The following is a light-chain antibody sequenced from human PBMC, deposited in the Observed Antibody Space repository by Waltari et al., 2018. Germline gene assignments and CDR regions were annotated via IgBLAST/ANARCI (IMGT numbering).Light chain of an antibody. J-gene: IGLJ1*01. CDR2: EVS. CDR3: SSYTTSTAPGV. CDR1: RSDVGAYNF. V-gene: IGLV2-14*01. Sequence: QSALTQPASVSGSPGQSIPISCTGTRSDVGAYNFVPWYQQHPGKAPHLIIYEVSERPPGVSNRFSGSKSDNTASLTISGLQAEDEADYYCSSYTTSTAPGVFGAGTKVTVL.